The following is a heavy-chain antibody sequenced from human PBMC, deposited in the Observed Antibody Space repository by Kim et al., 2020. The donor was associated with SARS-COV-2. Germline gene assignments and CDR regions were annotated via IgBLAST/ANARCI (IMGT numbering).Heavy chain of an antibody. CDR2: INPSGGST. CDR3: ARDGRVGSSWYRPYYGMDV. Sequence: ASVKVSCKASGYTFTSYYMHWVRQAPGQGLEWMGIINPSGGSTSYAQKFQGRVTMTRDTSTSTVYMELSSLRSEDTAVYYCARDGRVGSSWYRPYYGMDVWGQGTTVTVSS. CDR1: GYTFTSYY. V-gene: IGHV1-46*01. J-gene: IGHJ6*02. D-gene: IGHD6-13*01.